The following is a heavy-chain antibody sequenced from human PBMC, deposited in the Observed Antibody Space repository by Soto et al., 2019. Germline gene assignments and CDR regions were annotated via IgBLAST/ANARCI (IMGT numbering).Heavy chain of an antibody. CDR3: ASWHLQEHAYDV. CDR1: GLTVSGKKY. V-gene: IGHV3-53*01. Sequence: DVQLVESGGGLIQPGGSLRLSCAAFGLTVSGKKYMAWVRQAPGKGLEWVSGLYDVDGTYYADSVKGRFSTSGDSSKTIVYLQMDSLRPDDTAVYYCASWHLQEHAYDVWGQGTTVTVSS. D-gene: IGHD4-4*01. J-gene: IGHJ3*01. CDR2: LYDVDGT.